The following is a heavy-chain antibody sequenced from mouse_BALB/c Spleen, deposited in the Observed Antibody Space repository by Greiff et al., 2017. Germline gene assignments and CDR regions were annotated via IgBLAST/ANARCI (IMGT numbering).Heavy chain of an antibody. CDR3: TRSYFFDY. D-gene: IGHD2-12*01. J-gene: IGHJ2*01. CDR1: GYTFTSYY. Sequence: VQLQESGAELVKPGASVKLSCKASGYTFTSYYMYWVKQRPGQGLEWIGEINPSNGGTNFNEKFKSKATPTVDKSSSTAYMQLSSLTSEDSAVYYCTRSYFFDYWGQGTTLTVSS. CDR2: INPSNGGT. V-gene: IGHV1S81*02.